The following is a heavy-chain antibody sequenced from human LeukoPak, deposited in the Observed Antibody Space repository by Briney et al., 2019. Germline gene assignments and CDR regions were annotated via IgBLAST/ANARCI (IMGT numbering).Heavy chain of an antibody. V-gene: IGHV4-34*01. CDR3: ARGGLNYYDSGFDY. CDR1: GGSFSGYY. Sequence: SETLSLTCAVSGGSFSGYYWSWIRQPPGKGLEWIGEINHSGSTNYNPSLKSRVTISVDTSKNQFSLKLSSVTAADPAVYYCARGGLNYYDSGFDYWGQGTLVTVSS. D-gene: IGHD3-22*01. J-gene: IGHJ4*02. CDR2: INHSGST.